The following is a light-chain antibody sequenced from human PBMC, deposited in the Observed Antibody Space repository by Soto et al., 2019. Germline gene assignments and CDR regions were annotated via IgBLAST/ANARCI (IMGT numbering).Light chain of an antibody. CDR3: QQYGSSRGFT. CDR1: QSVSSSY. CDR2: GAS. J-gene: IGKJ3*01. Sequence: EIVLTQSPGTLSLSPGERATLSCRASQSVSSSYLAWYQQKPGQAPRLLIYGASGRATGIPDRFSGSGSGTDFTHTISRLEPEDFAVSYCQQYGSSRGFTFGPGTKVDIK. V-gene: IGKV3-20*01.